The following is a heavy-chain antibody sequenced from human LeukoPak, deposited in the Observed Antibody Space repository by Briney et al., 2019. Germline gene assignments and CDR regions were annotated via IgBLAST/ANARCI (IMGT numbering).Heavy chain of an antibody. CDR1: GFTFSSYA. V-gene: IGHV3-23*01. Sequence: GGXLRLSCAASGFTFSSYAMSWVRQAPGKGLEWVSAISGSGGSTYYADSVKGGFTISRDNSKKTLYMQMNRLRAEDTAVYYCAKGAGYSSSWEEPFDYWGQGTLVTVSS. CDR2: ISGSGGST. CDR3: AKGAGYSSSWEEPFDY. D-gene: IGHD6-13*01. J-gene: IGHJ4*02.